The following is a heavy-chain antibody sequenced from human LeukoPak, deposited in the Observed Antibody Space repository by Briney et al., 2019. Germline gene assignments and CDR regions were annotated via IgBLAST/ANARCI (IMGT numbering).Heavy chain of an antibody. D-gene: IGHD3-22*01. CDR3: AKDHRVTYYYDSSGYYYDY. CDR2: FSGSGGYT. V-gene: IGHV3-23*01. CDR1: GFTFSNYA. Sequence: GGSLRLSCAASGFTFSNYAMSWVRQAPGKGLEWVSVFSGSGGYTYYADSVKGRFTISRDNSKNTLYLQMNSLRAEDTAVYYCAKDHRVTYYYDSSGYYYDYWGQGTLVTVSS. J-gene: IGHJ4*02.